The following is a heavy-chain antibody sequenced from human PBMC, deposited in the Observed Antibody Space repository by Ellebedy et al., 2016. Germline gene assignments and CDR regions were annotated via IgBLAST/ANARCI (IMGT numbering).Heavy chain of an antibody. CDR1: GFTFSSYA. V-gene: IGHV3-23*01. Sequence: GGSLRLSCAASGFTFSSYAMSWVRQAPGKGLEWVSAISGSGGSTYYADSVKGRFTISRDNSKNTLYLQMNSLRAEDTAVYYCARDLLSLAAAGSYFDYWGQGTLVTVSS. J-gene: IGHJ4*02. CDR3: ARDLLSLAAAGSYFDY. D-gene: IGHD6-13*01. CDR2: ISGSGGST.